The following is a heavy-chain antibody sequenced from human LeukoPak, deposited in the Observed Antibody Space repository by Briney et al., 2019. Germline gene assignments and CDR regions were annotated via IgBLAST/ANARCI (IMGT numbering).Heavy chain of an antibody. V-gene: IGHV3-30*04. Sequence: GGSLGLSCAASGFTFSRYAMHWVRQAPGKGLEWVAVISYDGNTKFFTDSVKGRFTISRDNSKNTPSLQMISLRAEDTAMYSCARDAGSDYNFDYWGQGTLVTVSS. CDR2: ISYDGNTK. CDR3: ARDAGSDYNFDY. D-gene: IGHD4-11*01. J-gene: IGHJ4*02. CDR1: GFTFSRYA.